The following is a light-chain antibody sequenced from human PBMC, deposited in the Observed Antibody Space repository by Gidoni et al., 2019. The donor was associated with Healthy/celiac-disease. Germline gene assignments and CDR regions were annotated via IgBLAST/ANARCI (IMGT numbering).Light chain of an antibody. CDR3: CSYAGSSTFV. CDR1: SSDVGSYNL. Sequence: HSALTPPASVSGSPGQSITISCTGTSSDVGSYNLVSWYQQHPGQAPKLMIYEGSKRPSWVSNRFSGSKSGNTASLTISGLQAEDESDYYCCSYAGSSTFVFGTGTKVTVL. J-gene: IGLJ1*01. V-gene: IGLV2-23*01. CDR2: EGS.